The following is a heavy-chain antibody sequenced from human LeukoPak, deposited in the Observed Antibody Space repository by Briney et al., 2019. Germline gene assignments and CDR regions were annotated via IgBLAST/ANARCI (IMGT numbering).Heavy chain of an antibody. CDR1: GGTFSSYA. Sequence: EASVKVSCKASGGTFSSYAISWVRQAPGQGLEWMGGIIPIFGTANYAQKFQGRVTITTDESTSTAYTELSSLRSEDTAVYYCARARLGSSNWYDAFDIWGQGTMVTVSS. V-gene: IGHV1-69*05. J-gene: IGHJ3*02. CDR2: IIPIFGTA. CDR3: ARARLGSSNWYDAFDI. D-gene: IGHD6-13*01.